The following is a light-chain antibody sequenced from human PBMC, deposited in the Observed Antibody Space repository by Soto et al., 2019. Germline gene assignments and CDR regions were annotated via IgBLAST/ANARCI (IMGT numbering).Light chain of an antibody. CDR1: SNDVGRFDY. V-gene: IGLV2-14*03. Sequence: QSVLTQPASRSGSPGQSITISCFGSSNDVGRFDYVSWYQHRPGRAPKLIIYDVYYRPSGVSDRFSGSKSGSTASLTISGLQPEDEGVYYCTSYTSTSALGLFGGGTKLTVL. CDR2: DVY. CDR3: TSYTSTSALGL. J-gene: IGLJ3*02.